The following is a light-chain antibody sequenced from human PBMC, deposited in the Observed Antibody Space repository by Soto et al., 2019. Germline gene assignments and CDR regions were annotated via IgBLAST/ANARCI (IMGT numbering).Light chain of an antibody. CDR1: QSLVYSDGIAY. CDR3: MQATHWPIT. CDR2: KVS. J-gene: IGKJ5*01. Sequence: DIVMTQTPLSSPVTLGQPASISCRSSQSLVYSDGIAYFSWFQQRPGRSPRRLIYKVSNRDSGVPARFSGSGSGTDFALKISRVEADDVGVYYCMQATHWPITFGQGTRLEIK. V-gene: IGKV2-30*01.